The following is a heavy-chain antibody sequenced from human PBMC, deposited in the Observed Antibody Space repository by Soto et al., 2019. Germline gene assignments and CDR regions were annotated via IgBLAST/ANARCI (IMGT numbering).Heavy chain of an antibody. CDR3: AKQMGTWVDTAIDF. CDR1: GFTFSSYA. Sequence: PGGSLRLSCAVSGFTFSSYAMNWVRQAPGKGLEWVSTITGSGVTTYYADSVKGRFTISRDNSKNTLYLQMNSLKAEDTAVYFCAKQMGTWVDTAIDFWGQGTQVTVSS. CDR2: ITGSGVTT. V-gene: IGHV3-23*01. J-gene: IGHJ4*02. D-gene: IGHD1-1*01.